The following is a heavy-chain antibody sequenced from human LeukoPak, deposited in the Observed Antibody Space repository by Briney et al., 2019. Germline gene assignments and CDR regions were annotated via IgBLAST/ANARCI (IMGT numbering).Heavy chain of an antibody. CDR2: INYTGST. J-gene: IGHJ5*02. CDR1: GGSFSGFC. CDR3: ARVAGYLPTRWFDP. V-gene: IGHV4-34*01. Sequence: SETLSLTCAVYGGSFSGFCWSWIRHVPGKGLEWIGEINYTGSTSCNPSLKSRVTISVDTSQNQFFLLLTSVTAADTAVYYCARVAGYLPTRWFDPWGQGTHVTVSS. D-gene: IGHD6-25*01.